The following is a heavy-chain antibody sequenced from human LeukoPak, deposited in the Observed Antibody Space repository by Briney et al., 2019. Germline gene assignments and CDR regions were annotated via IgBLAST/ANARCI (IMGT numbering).Heavy chain of an antibody. D-gene: IGHD1-26*01. Sequence: ASVKVSCKVSGYTLSELSMHWVRQAPGKGLEWMGGFDPEDGETIYAQKFQGRVTMTEDTSTDTAYMELSSLRSEDTAVYYCATSVVGAKRAHFDYWGQGTLVTVSS. CDR2: FDPEDGET. J-gene: IGHJ4*02. V-gene: IGHV1-24*01. CDR1: GYTLSELS. CDR3: ATSVVGAKRAHFDY.